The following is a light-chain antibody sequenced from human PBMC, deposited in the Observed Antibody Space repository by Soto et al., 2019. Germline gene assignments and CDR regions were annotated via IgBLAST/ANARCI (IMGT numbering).Light chain of an antibody. CDR3: SSYTSTNTRG. V-gene: IGLV2-14*01. Sequence: QSALTQPASVSGSPGQSITISCTGTSSDVGGYNYVSWYQQHPGKAPKFLIYEVSTRPSGVSNRFSGSKSGNTASLTISGLQAEDEADSYCSSYTSTNTRGFGGVPKLTVL. J-gene: IGLJ3*02. CDR1: SSDVGGYNY. CDR2: EVS.